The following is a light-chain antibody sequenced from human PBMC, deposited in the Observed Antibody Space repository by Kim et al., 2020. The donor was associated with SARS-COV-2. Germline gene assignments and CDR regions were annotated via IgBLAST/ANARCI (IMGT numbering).Light chain of an antibody. Sequence: AIRITQSPSSLSASTGDRVTITCRASQGISSNLAWYQQKPGKAPKLLIYAASTLQSGVPSRFSGSGSGTDFTLTISCLQSEDFATYYCQQYYSYPLTFGQGTKVEIK. CDR3: QQYYSYPLT. CDR2: AAS. V-gene: IGKV1-8*01. J-gene: IGKJ4*01. CDR1: QGISSN.